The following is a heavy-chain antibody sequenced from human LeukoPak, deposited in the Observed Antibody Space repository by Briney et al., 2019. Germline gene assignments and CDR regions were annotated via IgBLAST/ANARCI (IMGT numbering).Heavy chain of an antibody. CDR3: ASFYYYDSSGYSFDY. J-gene: IGHJ4*02. CDR2: IYYTGST. CDR1: GGSITSNGYY. Sequence: SETLSLTCSVSGGSITSNGYYWGWIRQPPGKGLEWIGSIYYTGSTFDNPSLESRVTISMDKSRNPLSLKLNSVTAADTAVYYCASFYYYDSSGYSFDYWGQGTLVTVSS. V-gene: IGHV4-39*07. D-gene: IGHD3-22*01.